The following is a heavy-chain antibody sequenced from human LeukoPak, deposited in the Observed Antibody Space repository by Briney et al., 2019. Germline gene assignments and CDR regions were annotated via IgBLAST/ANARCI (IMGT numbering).Heavy chain of an antibody. J-gene: IGHJ5*02. Sequence: ASVKVSCKASGYTFTSYAMHWVRQAPGQRLEWMGWINAGNGNTKYSQKFQGRVTITRDTSTSTAYMELSSLRSEDTAVYYCARTWTQQTNWFDPWGQGTLVTVSS. CDR3: ARTWTQQTNWFDP. V-gene: IGHV1-3*01. CDR2: INAGNGNT. D-gene: IGHD3/OR15-3a*01. CDR1: GYTFTSYA.